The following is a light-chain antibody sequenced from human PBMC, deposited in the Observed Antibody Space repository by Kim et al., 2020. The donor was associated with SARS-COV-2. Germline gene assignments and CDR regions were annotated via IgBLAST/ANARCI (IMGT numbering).Light chain of an antibody. CDR2: DTN. CDR3: LLSYGDTRV. V-gene: IGLV7-46*01. CDR1: TGGVTSGHY. J-gene: IGLJ2*01. Sequence: PGGTVTLACGSSTGGVTSGHYSYWFQRRPGQAPRTLIYDTNNKHSWTPARFSASLLGDRAALTLSGAQPEDEAEYYCLLSYGDTRVFGGGTQLTVL.